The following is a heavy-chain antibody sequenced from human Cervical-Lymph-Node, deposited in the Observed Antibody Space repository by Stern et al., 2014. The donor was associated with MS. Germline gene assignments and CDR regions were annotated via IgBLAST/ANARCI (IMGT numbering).Heavy chain of an antibody. CDR1: GFPFSTYS. CDR2: IGSSSTYK. Sequence: EVQLVESGGGLVKPGGSLRLSCVGSGFPFSTYSMNWVRQAPGKGLEWISSIGSSSTYKHYADSVTGRFTISRDNGQNSLYLQMNSLRAEDTAVYYCARFTTVSDLDYWGQGTLVTVSS. J-gene: IGHJ4*02. D-gene: IGHD4-11*01. V-gene: IGHV3-21*01. CDR3: ARFTTVSDLDY.